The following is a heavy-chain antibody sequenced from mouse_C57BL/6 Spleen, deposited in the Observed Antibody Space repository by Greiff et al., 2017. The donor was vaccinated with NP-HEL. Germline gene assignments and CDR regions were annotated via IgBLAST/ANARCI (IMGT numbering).Heavy chain of an antibody. V-gene: IGHV5-16*01. Sequence: EVQVVESEGGLVQPGSSMKLSCTASGFTFSDYYMAWVRQVPEKGLEWVANINYDGSSTYYLDSLKSRFIISRDNAKNILYLQMSSLKSEDTATYYCARVYNWYFDVWGTGTTVTVSS. J-gene: IGHJ1*03. D-gene: IGHD2-12*01. CDR3: ARVYNWYFDV. CDR1: GFTFSDYY. CDR2: INYDGSST.